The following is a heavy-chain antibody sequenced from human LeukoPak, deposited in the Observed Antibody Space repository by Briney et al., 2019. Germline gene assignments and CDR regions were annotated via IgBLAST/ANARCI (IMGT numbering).Heavy chain of an antibody. CDR3: ARDKIVGATHFDY. J-gene: IGHJ4*02. Sequence: GGSLRLSCAASGFTFSSYSFNWVRQAPGKGLEWVANIKQDGSEKYYVDSVKGRFTISRDNAKNSLYLQMNSLRAEDTAIYYCARDKIVGATHFDYWGQGTLVTVSS. V-gene: IGHV3-7*01. D-gene: IGHD1-26*01. CDR1: GFTFSSYS. CDR2: IKQDGSEK.